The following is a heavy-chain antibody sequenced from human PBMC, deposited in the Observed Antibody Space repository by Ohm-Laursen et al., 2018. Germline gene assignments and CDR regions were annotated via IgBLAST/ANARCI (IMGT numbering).Heavy chain of an antibody. V-gene: IGHV3-9*01. CDR3: TKDHTPTIFGVFIY. CDR1: GFTFDDYA. J-gene: IGHJ4*02. CDR2: ITWNSGTI. D-gene: IGHD3-3*01. Sequence: SLRLSCAASGFTFDDYAMHWVRQAPGKGLEWVSGITWNSGTIGYADSVEGRFTVSRDNAKNSLYLQMYSLRVEDTALYYCTKDHTPTIFGVFIYWGQGTLVTVSS.